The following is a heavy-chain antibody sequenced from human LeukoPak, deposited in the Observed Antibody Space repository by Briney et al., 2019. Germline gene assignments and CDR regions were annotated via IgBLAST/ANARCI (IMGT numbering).Heavy chain of an antibody. Sequence: SETLSLTCSVSDGSLNSYYWNWIRRPPGKGLEWIGYIYYNGNTNYSPSLKSRVTISVDTSKNQFSLKLNSVTAADTAVYYCARHYGPWGQGTLVTVSS. CDR3: ARHYGP. CDR1: DGSLNSYY. CDR2: IYYNGNT. D-gene: IGHD3-10*01. V-gene: IGHV4-59*08. J-gene: IGHJ5*02.